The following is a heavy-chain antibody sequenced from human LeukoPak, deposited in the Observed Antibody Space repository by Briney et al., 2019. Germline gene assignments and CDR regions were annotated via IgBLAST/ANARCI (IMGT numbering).Heavy chain of an antibody. CDR3: ARQGLSVVHCRGPSCDVHDF. Sequence: SETLSLTCAVPGGSISIYYLCWMRQPPGKGLEWIGYIHYSGGTNYNPSLKSRVTISVDTSKNQFSLDLGSVTAADTAVYYCARQGLSVVHCRGPSCDVHDFGGRGTLVTVSS. CDR1: GGSISIYY. D-gene: IGHD2-2*01. V-gene: IGHV4-59*08. CDR2: IHYSGGT. J-gene: IGHJ4*02.